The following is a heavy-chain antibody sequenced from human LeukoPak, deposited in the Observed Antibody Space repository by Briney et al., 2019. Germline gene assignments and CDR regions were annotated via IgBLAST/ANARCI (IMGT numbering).Heavy chain of an antibody. J-gene: IGHJ4*02. CDR2: IWYDGSNK. CDR1: GFTFSSYG. Sequence: GRSLRLSCAASGFTFSSYGMHWVRQAPGKGLEWVAVIWYDGSNKYYADSVEGRFTISRDNSKNTLYLQMNSLRAEDTAVYYCARGKSRQWLVWFDYWGQGTLVTVSS. V-gene: IGHV3-33*01. D-gene: IGHD6-19*01. CDR3: ARGKSRQWLVWFDY.